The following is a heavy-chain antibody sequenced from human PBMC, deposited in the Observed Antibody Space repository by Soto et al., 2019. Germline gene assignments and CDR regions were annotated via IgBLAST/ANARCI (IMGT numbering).Heavy chain of an antibody. D-gene: IGHD6-19*01. CDR1: GGSFSGYY. CDR2: INHSGST. CDR3: ARRSRYSSGWYASNWFDP. Sequence: PSETLSXXCAVYGGSFSGYYWSWIRQPPGKGLEWIGEINHSGSTNYNPSLKSRVTISVDTSKNQFSLKLSSVTAADTAVYYCARRSRYSSGWYASNWFDPWGQGTLVTVSS. J-gene: IGHJ5*02. V-gene: IGHV4-34*01.